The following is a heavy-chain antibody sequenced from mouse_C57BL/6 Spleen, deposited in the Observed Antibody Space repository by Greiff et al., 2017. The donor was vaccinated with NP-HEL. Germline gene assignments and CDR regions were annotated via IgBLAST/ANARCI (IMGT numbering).Heavy chain of an antibody. D-gene: IGHD4-1*01. Sequence: EVHLVESGGGLVQPGGSMKLSCAASGFTFSDAWMDWVRQSPEKGLEWVAEIRNKANNHATYYAESVKGRFTISRDDSKSSVYLQMNSLRAEDTGIYYCTRLTGTTWFAYWGQGTLVTVSA. CDR2: IRNKANNHAT. J-gene: IGHJ3*01. CDR3: TRLTGTTWFAY. V-gene: IGHV6-6*01. CDR1: GFTFSDAW.